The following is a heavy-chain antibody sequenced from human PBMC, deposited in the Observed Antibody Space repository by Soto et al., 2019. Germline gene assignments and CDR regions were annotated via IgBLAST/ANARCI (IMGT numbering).Heavy chain of an antibody. Sequence: EVQLLESGGGLVQPGGSLRLSCAASGFTFSSYAMRWVRQAPVKGLEWVSAISGSGGSTYYADSVKGRFTISRDNSKNTLYLQMNSLRAEDTAVYDCARRGSGSYYDYCGQGTLVTVSS. CDR2: ISGSGGST. D-gene: IGHD1-26*01. CDR1: GFTFSSYA. V-gene: IGHV3-23*01. J-gene: IGHJ4*02. CDR3: ARRGSGSYYDY.